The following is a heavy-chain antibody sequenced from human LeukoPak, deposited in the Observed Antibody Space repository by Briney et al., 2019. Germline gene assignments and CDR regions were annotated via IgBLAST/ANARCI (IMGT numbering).Heavy chain of an antibody. V-gene: IGHV3-30-3*01. CDR1: GFTFSSYA. CDR3: ARDRSNSLDY. J-gene: IGHJ4*02. CDR2: ISYDGSNK. D-gene: IGHD2/OR15-2a*01. Sequence: GGSLRLSCAASGFTFSSYAMHWVRQAPGKGLEWVAVISYDGSNKYYADSAKGRFTISRDNSKNTLYLQMNSLRAEDTAVYYCARDRSNSLDYWGQGTLVTVSS.